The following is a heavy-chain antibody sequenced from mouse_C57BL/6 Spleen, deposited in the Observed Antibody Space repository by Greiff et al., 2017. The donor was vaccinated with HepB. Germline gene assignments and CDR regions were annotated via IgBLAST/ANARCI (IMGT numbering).Heavy chain of an antibody. CDR2: FYPGSGSI. Sequence: QVHVKQSGAELVKPGASVKLSCKASGYTFTEYTIHWVKQRSGQGLEWIGWFYPGSGSIKYNEKFKDKATLTADKSSSTVYMELSRLTSEDPAVYFCARHEEGPWDVTWYFDVWGTGTTVTVSS. V-gene: IGHV1-62-2*01. CDR1: GYTFTEYT. J-gene: IGHJ1*03. D-gene: IGHD4-1*01. CDR3: ARHEEGPWDVTWYFDV.